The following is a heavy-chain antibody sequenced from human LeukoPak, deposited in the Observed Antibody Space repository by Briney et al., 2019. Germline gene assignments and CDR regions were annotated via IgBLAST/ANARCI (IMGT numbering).Heavy chain of an antibody. CDR3: ATLAVAGTPSHFDY. Sequence: GESLKISCKGSGYIFISYWIGWVRQMPGKGLEWKGIIYPGDSDTRYSPSFQGQVTISADKSISTAYLQWSSLKASDTAMYYCATLAVAGTPSHFDYWGQGTLVTVSS. V-gene: IGHV5-51*01. CDR1: GYIFISYW. CDR2: IYPGDSDT. D-gene: IGHD6-19*01. J-gene: IGHJ4*02.